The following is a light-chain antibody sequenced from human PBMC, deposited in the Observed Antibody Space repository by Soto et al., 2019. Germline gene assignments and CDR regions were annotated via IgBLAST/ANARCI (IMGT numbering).Light chain of an antibody. J-gene: IGLJ1*01. CDR3: CSYAASSTYV. Sequence: QSVLTQPASVSGSPGQSITISCTGTSSDVGNYNLVSWYQQHPGKAPKLMIYEDSKRPSGVSIRFSGSKSGNTASLTISGLQAEDEADYYCCSYAASSTYVFGTGTKVTVL. CDR2: EDS. CDR1: SSDVGNYNL. V-gene: IGLV2-23*01.